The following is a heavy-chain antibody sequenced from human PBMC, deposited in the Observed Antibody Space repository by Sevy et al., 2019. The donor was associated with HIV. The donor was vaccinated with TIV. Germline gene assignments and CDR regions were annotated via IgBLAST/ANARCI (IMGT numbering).Heavy chain of an antibody. D-gene: IGHD3-3*01. J-gene: IGHJ4*02. CDR3: ASFWSGSFY. Sequence: GGSLRLSCAASGFTFSSYAMHWVRQAPGKGLEWVAVISYDGSNKYYADSVKGRFTISRDNSKNTLYLQMNSLRAEDKAVYYCASFWSGSFYWGQGTLVTVSS. CDR1: GFTFSSYA. V-gene: IGHV3-30-3*01. CDR2: ISYDGSNK.